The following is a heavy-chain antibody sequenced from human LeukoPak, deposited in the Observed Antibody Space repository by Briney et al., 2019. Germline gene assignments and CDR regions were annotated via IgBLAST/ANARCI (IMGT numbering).Heavy chain of an antibody. Sequence: SETLSLTCTVSGVSISSSSYYWGWIRQPPGKGLEWIGSVYYSGSTYYNPSLKSRVTISVDTSKNQFSLRLNSVTAADTAVYYCARQWLVHGSDYWGQGTLVTVSA. J-gene: IGHJ4*02. CDR3: ARQWLVHGSDY. CDR2: VYYSGST. V-gene: IGHV4-39*01. CDR1: GVSISSSSYY. D-gene: IGHD6-19*01.